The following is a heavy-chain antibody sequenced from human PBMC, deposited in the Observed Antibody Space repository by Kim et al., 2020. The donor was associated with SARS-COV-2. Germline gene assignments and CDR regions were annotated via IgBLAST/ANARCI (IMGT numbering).Heavy chain of an antibody. Sequence: GGSLRLSCAASGFTFDHSAMHWVRQAPGKGLEWVSLISGNGETKYYADSVEGRFTISIDNSKNSLYLQMNSLRTEDTALYYCVRASGWLPRSWGQGTLVTVYS. V-gene: IGHV3-43*02. CDR2: ISGNGETK. J-gene: IGHJ5*02. CDR1: GFTFDHSA. CDR3: VRASGWLPRS. D-gene: IGHD6-19*01.